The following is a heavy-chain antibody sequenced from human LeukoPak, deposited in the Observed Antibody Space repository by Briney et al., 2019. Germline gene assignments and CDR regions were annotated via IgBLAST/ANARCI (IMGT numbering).Heavy chain of an antibody. CDR2: IYYSGST. Sequence: SETLSLTCTVSGGSISSYYWSWIRQPPGKGLEWIGYIYYSGSTNYNPSLKSRVTMSVDTSKNQFSLKLSSVTAADTAVYYCARDLDFWSGYLNYFDYWGQGTLVTVSS. CDR3: ARDLDFWSGYLNYFDY. V-gene: IGHV4-59*12. D-gene: IGHD3-3*01. J-gene: IGHJ4*02. CDR1: GGSISSYY.